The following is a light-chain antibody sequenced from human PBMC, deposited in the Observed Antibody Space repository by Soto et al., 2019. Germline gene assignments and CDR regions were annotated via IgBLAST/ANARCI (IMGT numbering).Light chain of an antibody. V-gene: IGKV1-33*01. CDR1: QDIKKY. Sequence: DIQMTQSPSSLSASVGDRVTITCQASQDIKKYLNWYQQKPGEAPKILISDASNLETGVPSRFSGSGSGTDFSFTISSLQPDDFATYYCQQYNSYSRTFGQGTKVEIK. CDR3: QQYNSYSRT. J-gene: IGKJ1*01. CDR2: DAS.